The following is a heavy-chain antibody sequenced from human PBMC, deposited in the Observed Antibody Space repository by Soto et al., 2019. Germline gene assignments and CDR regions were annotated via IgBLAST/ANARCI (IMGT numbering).Heavy chain of an antibody. J-gene: IGHJ4*02. CDR3: ARGSCSGDSCSSCHLDY. Sequence: QVQLVQSGAEVKKPGASAKVSCKASGYTFTSYAMHWVRQAPGQSLAWMGWSNAANGNTKYSQKFQGRVAITRVTSASTAYMELSSLRSEDTAVYYCARGSCSGDSCSSCHLDYWGQGTLVTVSS. V-gene: IGHV1-3*01. CDR1: GYTFTSYA. CDR2: SNAANGNT. D-gene: IGHD2-15*01.